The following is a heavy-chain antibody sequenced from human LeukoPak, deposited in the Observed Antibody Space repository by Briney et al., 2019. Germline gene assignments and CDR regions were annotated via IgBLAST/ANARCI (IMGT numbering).Heavy chain of an antibody. D-gene: IGHD3-9*01. Sequence: SETLSLTCTVPDDSISSYYWSRIRQSPGKGLEWIGYIYYSGTTNYNPSVKSRVTISVDTSTNQFSLKLTSVTAADTAVYYCARDLGLRHFDPWGQGTLVTVPS. CDR1: DDSISSYY. V-gene: IGHV4-59*01. CDR2: IYYSGTT. CDR3: ARDLGLRHFDP. J-gene: IGHJ5*02.